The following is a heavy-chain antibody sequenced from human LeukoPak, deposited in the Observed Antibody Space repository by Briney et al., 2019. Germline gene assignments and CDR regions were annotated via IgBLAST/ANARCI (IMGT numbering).Heavy chain of an antibody. V-gene: IGHV4-34*01. CDR2: INHSGST. CDR3: ARTTEGGYSNGYFYYYYMDV. Sequence: SETLSLTCAVYGGSFSGYYWSWIRQPPGKGLEWIGEINHSGSTNYNPSLKSRVTISVDTSKNQFSLKLSSVTAADTAVYYCARTTEGGYSNGYFYYYYMDVWGKGTTVTISS. D-gene: IGHD4-11*01. CDR1: GGSFSGYY. J-gene: IGHJ6*03.